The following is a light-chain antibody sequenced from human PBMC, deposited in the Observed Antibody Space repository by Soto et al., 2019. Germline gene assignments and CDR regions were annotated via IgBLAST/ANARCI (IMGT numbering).Light chain of an antibody. Sequence: QSVLTQPASVSGSPGQSITISCTGTNSDVGAFEYVSWYQQHPGKAPKLLISDNNKRPSGIPDRFSGSKSGTSATLDITGLQTGDEADYYCGTWDSSLSAGVFGGGTKVTVL. V-gene: IGLV1-51*01. CDR3: GTWDSSLSAGV. J-gene: IGLJ3*02. CDR2: DNN. CDR1: NSDVGAFEY.